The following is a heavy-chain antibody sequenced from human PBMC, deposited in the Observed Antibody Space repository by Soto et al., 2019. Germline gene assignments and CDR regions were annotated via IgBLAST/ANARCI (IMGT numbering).Heavy chain of an antibody. CDR3: ARHEGRYCSGGSCLPLGFDP. Sequence: SETLSLTCTVSGGSISSYYWSWIRQPPGKGLEWIGYIYYSGSTNYNPSLKSRVTISVDTSKNQFSLKLSSVTAADTAVYYCARHEGRYCSGGSCLPLGFDPWGQGTLVTVSS. CDR2: IYYSGST. D-gene: IGHD2-15*01. V-gene: IGHV4-59*08. J-gene: IGHJ5*02. CDR1: GGSISSYY.